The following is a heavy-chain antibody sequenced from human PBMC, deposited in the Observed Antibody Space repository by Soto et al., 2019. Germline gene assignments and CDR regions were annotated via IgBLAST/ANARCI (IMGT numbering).Heavy chain of an antibody. CDR2: LYDLDGT. J-gene: IGHJ3*02. D-gene: IGHD1-1*01. V-gene: IGHV3-53*01. CDR1: GFTVSGKKY. CDR3: ATWHLQEHAYDI. Sequence: PGGSLRLACEAFGFTVSGKKYVAWVRQAPGKGLEWVSALYDLDGTYYADSVKGRFTTSSDSSRTTVYRQMNSLRPDDTAVYSCATWHLQEHAYDIWGQGTMVTVS.